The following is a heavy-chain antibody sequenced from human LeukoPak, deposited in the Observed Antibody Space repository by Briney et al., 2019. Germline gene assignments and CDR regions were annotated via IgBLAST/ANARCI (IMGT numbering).Heavy chain of an antibody. J-gene: IGHJ4*02. V-gene: IGHV3-23*01. CDR1: GFTFSSYG. CDR2: IGGSGAST. D-gene: IGHD2-15*01. Sequence: GGSLRLSCVASGFTFSSYGISWVRQAPGKGLEWVSTIGGSGASTYYADSVKGRFTISRDNSKNTLYLQMNSLRVEDTAVYYCAKEAGYCSGGTCGSEDYWGQGTMVTVSS. CDR3: AKEAGYCSGGTCGSEDY.